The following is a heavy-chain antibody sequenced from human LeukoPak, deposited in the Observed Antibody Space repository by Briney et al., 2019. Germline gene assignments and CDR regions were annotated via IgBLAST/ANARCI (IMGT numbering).Heavy chain of an antibody. V-gene: IGHV3-11*01. Sequence: PGGSLRLSCAASGFTFSDYYMSWIRQAPGKGLEWVSYISSSGSTIYYADSVKGRFTISRDNAKNSLYLQMNSLRAEDTAVYYCARESITMVREPPPSSRDYYYGMDVWGQGTTVTVSS. J-gene: IGHJ6*02. CDR3: ARESITMVREPPPSSRDYYYGMDV. D-gene: IGHD3-10*01. CDR1: GFTFSDYY. CDR2: ISSSGSTI.